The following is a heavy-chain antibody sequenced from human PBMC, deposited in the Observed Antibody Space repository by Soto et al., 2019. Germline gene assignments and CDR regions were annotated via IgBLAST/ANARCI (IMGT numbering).Heavy chain of an antibody. Sequence: SETLSLTCTVSGGSINNYYWSWIRQPPGKGLEWIGYIYYSGRTSYNPSLKSRVTISVDTSKNQFSLKLNSVTAADTAVYYCARILSDCTNGICPYLFDYWGQGTLVIVSS. V-gene: IGHV4-59*08. J-gene: IGHJ4*02. CDR2: IYYSGRT. CDR3: ARILSDCTNGICPYLFDY. D-gene: IGHD2-8*01. CDR1: GGSINNYY.